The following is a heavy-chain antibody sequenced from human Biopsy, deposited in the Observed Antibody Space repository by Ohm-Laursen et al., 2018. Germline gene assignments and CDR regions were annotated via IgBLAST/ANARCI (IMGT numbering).Heavy chain of an antibody. J-gene: IGHJ3*01. Sequence: SDTLSLTCAVYNVSFSSFYWSWIRQPPGKGLEWIGEISHTGSTNYNPPLKSRVAMSVDTSKKQLSLRLRSVTAADTAMYYCASVVLGPTNDAFDLWGQGTMVVVS. CDR1: NVSFSSFY. CDR2: ISHTGST. D-gene: IGHD3-22*01. V-gene: IGHV4-34*01. CDR3: ASVVLGPTNDAFDL.